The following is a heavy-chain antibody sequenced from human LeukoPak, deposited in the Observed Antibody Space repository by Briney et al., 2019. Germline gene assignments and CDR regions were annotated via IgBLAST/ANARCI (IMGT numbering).Heavy chain of an antibody. V-gene: IGHV4-4*07. D-gene: IGHD3-22*01. J-gene: IGHJ6*03. CDR2: IYTSGST. CDR1: GGSISSYY. CDR3: TRAASSGPLFTYHMDV. Sequence: SETLSLTCTVSGGSISSYYWSWIRQPAGKGLEWIGRIYTSGSTNYNPSLKSRVTMSVDTSKNQFSLKLSSVTAADTAVYYCTRAASSGPLFTYHMDVWGKGTTVTVSS.